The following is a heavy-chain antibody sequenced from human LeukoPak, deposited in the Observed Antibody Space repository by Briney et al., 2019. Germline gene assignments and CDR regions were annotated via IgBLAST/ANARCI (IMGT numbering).Heavy chain of an antibody. CDR1: GYTFTSYY. CDR2: INPSGGST. Sequence: ASVKVSCKASGYTFTSYYMHWVRQAPGQGLEWMGIINPSGGSTSYAQKFQGRVTMTRDTSTGTVYMELSSLRSEDTAVYYCAREPPGDTAMVPPRWYYYGMDVWGQGTTVTVSS. J-gene: IGHJ6*02. CDR3: AREPPGDTAMVPPRWYYYGMDV. D-gene: IGHD5-18*01. V-gene: IGHV1-46*01.